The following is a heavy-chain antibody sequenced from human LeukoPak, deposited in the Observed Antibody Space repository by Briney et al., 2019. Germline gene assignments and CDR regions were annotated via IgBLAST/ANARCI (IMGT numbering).Heavy chain of an antibody. CDR1: GFTVSSNY. Sequence: PGGSLRLSCAASGFTVSSNYMSWVRQAPGKGLEWVSVIYSGGSTYYADSVKGRFTISRDNSKNTLCLQMNSLRAEDTAVYYCARENYVFWDGGWFDPWGQGTLVTVSS. V-gene: IGHV3-66*02. J-gene: IGHJ5*02. D-gene: IGHD3-3*01. CDR3: ARENYVFWDGGWFDP. CDR2: IYSGGST.